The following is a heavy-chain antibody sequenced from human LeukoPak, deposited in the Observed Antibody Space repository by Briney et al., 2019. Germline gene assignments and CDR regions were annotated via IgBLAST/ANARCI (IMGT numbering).Heavy chain of an antibody. CDR3: ARGRRGSSSSWFDY. J-gene: IGHJ4*02. V-gene: IGHV4-34*01. D-gene: IGHD6-13*01. CDR2: INHSGST. Sequence: PSETLSLTCAVYGGSFSGYYWSWIRQPPGKGLDWIGEINHSGSTNYNPSLKSRVTISVDTSKNQFSLKLSSVTAADTAVYYCARGRRGSSSSWFDYWGQGTLVTVSS. CDR1: GGSFSGYY.